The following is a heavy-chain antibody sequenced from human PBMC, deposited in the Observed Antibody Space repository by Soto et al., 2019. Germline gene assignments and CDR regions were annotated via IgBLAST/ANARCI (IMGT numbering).Heavy chain of an antibody. CDR2: IYYSGST. CDR1: GGSISSYY. V-gene: IGHV4-59*01. J-gene: IGHJ5*02. Sequence: SETLSLTCTVSGGSISSYYWSWIRQPPGKGLEWIGYIYYSGSTNYNPSLKSRVTISVDTSKNQFSLKLSSVTAADTAVYYCARDSYSGYDDWFDPWGQGNLVTVSS. CDR3: ARDSYSGYDDWFDP. D-gene: IGHD5-12*01.